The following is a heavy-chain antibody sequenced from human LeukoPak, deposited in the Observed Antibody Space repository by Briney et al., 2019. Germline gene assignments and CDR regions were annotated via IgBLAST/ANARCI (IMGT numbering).Heavy chain of an antibody. Sequence: GGSLRLSCAASGFTFSSYAMHWVRQAPGKGLEWVAVISYDGSNKYYADSVKGRFTISRDNSKSTLYLQMNSLRAEDTAVYYCAKGSLAAAGDAFDIWGQGTMVTVSS. J-gene: IGHJ3*02. D-gene: IGHD6-13*01. V-gene: IGHV3-30*04. CDR2: ISYDGSNK. CDR3: AKGSLAAAGDAFDI. CDR1: GFTFSSYA.